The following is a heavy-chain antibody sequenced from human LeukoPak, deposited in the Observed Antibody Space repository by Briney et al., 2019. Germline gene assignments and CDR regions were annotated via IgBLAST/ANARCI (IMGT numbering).Heavy chain of an antibody. CDR1: GFTFSNYA. J-gene: IGHJ4*02. V-gene: IGHV3-23*01. CDR2: ISGGGAST. CDR3: VRERTTVPPRGVDY. D-gene: IGHD4-17*01. Sequence: QAGVSLRLSCAASGFTFSNYAMSWVRQAPGKGLEWVSAISGGGASTYYADSVKGRFTISRDNSKNTLYLQMNSLRAEDTAVYYCVRERTTVPPRGVDYWGQGTLVTLSS.